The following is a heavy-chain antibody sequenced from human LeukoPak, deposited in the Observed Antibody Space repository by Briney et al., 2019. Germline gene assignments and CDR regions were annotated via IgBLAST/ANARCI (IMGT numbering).Heavy chain of an antibody. CDR1: GGSISSSSYY. D-gene: IGHD3-10*01. J-gene: IGHJ5*02. CDR2: ISYSGST. CDR3: ARDQSGWFDP. Sequence: SDTLSLTCTVSGGSISSSSYYWGWIRQPPGKGLEWIGSISYSGSTYYNPSLKSRVTISVDTSKNQFSLKLSSVTAADTAVYYCARDQSGWFDPWGQGTLVTVSS. V-gene: IGHV4-39*07.